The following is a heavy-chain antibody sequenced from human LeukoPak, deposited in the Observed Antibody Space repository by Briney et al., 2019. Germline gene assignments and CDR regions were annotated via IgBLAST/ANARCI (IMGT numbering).Heavy chain of an antibody. V-gene: IGHV3-23*01. CDR3: AKVCSSTSCFDY. J-gene: IGHJ4*02. CDR2: ISGSGGST. Sequence: GGSLRLSCAASGFTLSSYAMSWVRQAPGKGLEWVSAISGSGGSTYYADSVKGRFTISRDNSKNTLYLQMNSLRAEDTAVYYCAKVCSSTSCFDYWGQGTLVTVSS. CDR1: GFTLSSYA. D-gene: IGHD2-2*01.